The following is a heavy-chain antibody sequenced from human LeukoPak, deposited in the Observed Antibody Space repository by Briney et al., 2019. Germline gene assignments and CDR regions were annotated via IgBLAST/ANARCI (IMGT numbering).Heavy chain of an antibody. CDR2: IASDGGAK. D-gene: IGHD6-19*01. Sequence: GTSLRLSCVASGFSFSNHGMHWVRQAPGKGLEWVSVIASDGGAKFYADSVKGRFTLSRDNSKNMFFLQMNFLTVEDTAIYYCAREATWGQWYFDHWGQGTPVAVSS. CDR3: AREATWGQWYFDH. J-gene: IGHJ4*02. CDR1: GFSFSNHG. V-gene: IGHV3-30*03.